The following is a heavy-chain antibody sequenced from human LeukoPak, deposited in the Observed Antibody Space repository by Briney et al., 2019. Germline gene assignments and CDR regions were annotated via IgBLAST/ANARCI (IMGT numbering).Heavy chain of an antibody. CDR1: GFSFTYSW. CDR2: IKQDGSEK. Sequence: QAGGSLRLSCAASGFSFTYSWMAWVRQTPEKGLEWVANIKQDGSEKYYLDSVKGRFTISRDNAKNSLYLQMNSLRVEDTAVYYCARDHNWVVVYWGQGTLVTVSS. D-gene: IGHD1-1*01. V-gene: IGHV3-7*01. CDR3: ARDHNWVVVY. J-gene: IGHJ4*02.